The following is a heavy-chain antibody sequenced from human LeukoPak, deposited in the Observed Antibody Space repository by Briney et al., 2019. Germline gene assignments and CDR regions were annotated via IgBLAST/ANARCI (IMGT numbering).Heavy chain of an antibody. D-gene: IGHD3-9*01. CDR3: ARGQGGYDILTGYYMDQGFDP. V-gene: IGHV4-38-2*02. CDR1: GYSISSGYY. CDR2: IYHSGST. J-gene: IGHJ5*02. Sequence: SETLSLTCTVSGYSISSGYYWGWIRQPPGKGLEWIGSIYHSGSTYYNPSLKSRVTISVDTSKNQFSLKLSSVTAADTAVYYCARGQGGYDILTGYYMDQGFDPWGQGTLVTVSS.